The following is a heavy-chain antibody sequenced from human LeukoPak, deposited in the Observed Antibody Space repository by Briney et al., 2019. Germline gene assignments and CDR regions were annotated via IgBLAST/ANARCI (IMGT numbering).Heavy chain of an antibody. CDR2: INPNNGGT. CDR1: GYTFTVYY. CDR3: ASQNMEWELLAFDY. Sequence: ASVKVSCKASGYTFTVYYMHWLRQAPGQGRECMGRINPNNGGTNYAQNFQGRVTMTRDTSISTAYMELSSLISDDTAVYYCASQNMEWELLAFDYWGQGTLVTVSS. V-gene: IGHV1-2*06. J-gene: IGHJ4*02. D-gene: IGHD1-26*01.